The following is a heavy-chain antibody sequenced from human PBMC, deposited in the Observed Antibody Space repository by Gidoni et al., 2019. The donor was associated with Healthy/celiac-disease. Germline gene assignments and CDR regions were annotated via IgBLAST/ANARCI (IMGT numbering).Heavy chain of an antibody. Sequence: QVTLKESGPALVKPTQTLTLTCTFSGFPLSTSRIRVIWIRQPPGKALEWLARIDWDDDKFYSTSLKTRLTISKDTSKNQVVLTMTNMDPVDTATYYCARMDSGSYGWFDPWGQGTLVTVSS. CDR1: GFPLSTSRIR. CDR2: IDWDDDK. CDR3: ARMDSGSYGWFDP. J-gene: IGHJ5*02. V-gene: IGHV2-70*04. D-gene: IGHD1-26*01.